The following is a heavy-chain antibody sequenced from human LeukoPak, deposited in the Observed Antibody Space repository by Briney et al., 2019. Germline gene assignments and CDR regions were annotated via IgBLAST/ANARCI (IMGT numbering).Heavy chain of an antibody. CDR3: AKEREAYCSGGSCYGSDKLFPADY. J-gene: IGHJ4*02. V-gene: IGHV3-23*01. Sequence: GGSLRLSCAASGFTFSTYLMSWVRQAPGKGLEWVSTITSSGGSTFYADSVKGRFTISRDNSKNPLYLQMNSLRAEDTAIYYCAKEREAYCSGGSCYGSDKLFPADYWGQGTLVTVSS. CDR2: ITSSGGST. D-gene: IGHD2-15*01. CDR1: GFTFSTYL.